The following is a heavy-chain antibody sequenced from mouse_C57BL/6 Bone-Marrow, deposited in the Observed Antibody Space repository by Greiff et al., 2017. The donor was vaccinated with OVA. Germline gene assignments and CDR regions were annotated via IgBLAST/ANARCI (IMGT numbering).Heavy chain of an antibody. D-gene: IGHD3-3*01. CDR3: ARGEGLSFDY. V-gene: IGHV1-81*01. Sequence: VQLQESGAELVRPGASVKLSCKASGYTFTSYGIRWVKQRPGQGLEWIGEIYPRSGSTYYNEKFKGKATLTADKSSSTAYMEVRSLTSEDAAVYFCARGEGLSFDYWGQGNALTVTA. J-gene: IGHJ2*01. CDR2: IYPRSGST. CDR1: GYTFTSYG.